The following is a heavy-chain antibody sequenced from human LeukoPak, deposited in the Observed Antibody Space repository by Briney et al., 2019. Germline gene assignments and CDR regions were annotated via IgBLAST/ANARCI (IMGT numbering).Heavy chain of an antibody. Sequence: SETLSLTCTVSGGSISSHYWSWIRQPPGKGLEWIGYIYYSGSTNYNPSLKSRVTISVDTSKNQFSLKLSSVTAADTAVYYCARHHLREDFTICGVVINYWFDPWGQGTLVTVSS. CDR3: ARHHLREDFTICGVVINYWFDP. CDR1: GGSISSHY. D-gene: IGHD3-3*01. J-gene: IGHJ5*02. CDR2: IYYSGST. V-gene: IGHV4-59*11.